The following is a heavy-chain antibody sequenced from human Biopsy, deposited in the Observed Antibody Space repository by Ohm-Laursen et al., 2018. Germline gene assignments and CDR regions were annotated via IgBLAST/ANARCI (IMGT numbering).Heavy chain of an antibody. J-gene: IGHJ4*02. CDR1: GFSFKHHA. D-gene: IGHD6-19*01. V-gene: IGHV3-23*01. CDR2: VSGSGDAR. CDR3: MKGGWFSTFDY. Sequence: SLRLSCAASGFSFKHHAMTWVRQAPGKGLEWVADVSGSGDARYYAPSARGRFIISRDNSEDTLFLQLNSLKVEDTAVYYCMKGGWFSTFDYWGQGTLVTVPP.